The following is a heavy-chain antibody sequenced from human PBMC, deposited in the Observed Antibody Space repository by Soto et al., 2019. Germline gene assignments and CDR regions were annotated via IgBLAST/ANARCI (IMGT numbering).Heavy chain of an antibody. CDR2: ISSSSSTI. J-gene: IGHJ3*02. D-gene: IGHD4-17*01. CDR3: AREGGDYLENAFDI. V-gene: IGHV3-48*01. Sequence: TGESLRLSCAASGFTFSSYSMNWVRQAPGKGLEWVSYISSSSSTIYYADSVKGRFTISRDNAKNSLYLQMNSLRAEDTAVYYCAREGGDYLENAFDIWGQGTMVTVSS. CDR1: GFTFSSYS.